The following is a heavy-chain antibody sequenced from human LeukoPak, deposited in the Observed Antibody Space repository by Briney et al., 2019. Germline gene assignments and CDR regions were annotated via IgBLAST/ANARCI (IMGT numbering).Heavy chain of an antibody. D-gene: IGHD6-19*01. CDR1: GFTFSSYA. CDR3: ARDAVASYYFEY. Sequence: GGSLRLSCAGSGFTFSSYAMNWVRQAPGKGLEWVSSISDSGGNTDYADSVKGRFTISRDNSKNTLYLQMNSLGAEDTAVYYCARDAVASYYFEYWGQGTLVTVSS. V-gene: IGHV3-23*01. CDR2: ISDSGGNT. J-gene: IGHJ4*02.